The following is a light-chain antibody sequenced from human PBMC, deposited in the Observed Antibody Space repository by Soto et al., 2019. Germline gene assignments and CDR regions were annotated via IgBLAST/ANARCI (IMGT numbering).Light chain of an antibody. V-gene: IGKV1-8*01. CDR2: AAS. CDR3: QQYDSYPLT. CDR1: QGISSY. J-gene: IGKJ4*01. Sequence: AIRMTQSPSSFSASTGDRVTITCRPSQGISSYLAWYQQKPGKAPKLLIYAASTLQSGVPSRFSGSGSGTDFTLTISCLQSEDFATYYCQQYDSYPLTFGGGTKVDI.